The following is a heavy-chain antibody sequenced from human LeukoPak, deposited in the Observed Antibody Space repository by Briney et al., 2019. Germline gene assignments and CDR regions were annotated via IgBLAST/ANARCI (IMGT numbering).Heavy chain of an antibody. D-gene: IGHD4-11*01. V-gene: IGHV4-34*01. CDR2: INHSGDT. CDR1: GGAFSGYY. CDR3: ARGSRNYNNYEGADY. Sequence: KPSETLSLTCAVYGGAFSGYYWSWIRQPPGKGLEWIGEINHSGDTKYNPSLKSRVSMSVDVSKDQFSLKLTSLTAADTAVYYCARGSRNYNNYEGADYWGQGTLVTVSS. J-gene: IGHJ4*02.